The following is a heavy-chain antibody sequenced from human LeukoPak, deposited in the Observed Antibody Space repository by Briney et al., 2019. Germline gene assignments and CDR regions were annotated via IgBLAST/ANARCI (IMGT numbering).Heavy chain of an antibody. CDR1: GFTFSSYG. V-gene: IGHV3-30*03. Sequence: GGSLRLSCAASGFTFSSYGMHWVRQAPGKGLEWVAVISYDGSNKYYADSVKGRFTISRDNSKNTLYLQMNSLRAEDTAVYYCARSPGYSTMAATYSSRPLNYWGQGTLVTVSS. D-gene: IGHD5/OR15-5a*01. CDR2: ISYDGSNK. J-gene: IGHJ4*02. CDR3: ARSPGYSTMAATYSSRPLNY.